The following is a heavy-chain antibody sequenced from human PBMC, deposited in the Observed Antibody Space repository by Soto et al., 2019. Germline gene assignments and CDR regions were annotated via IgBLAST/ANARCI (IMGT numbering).Heavy chain of an antibody. V-gene: IGHV3-7*03. CDR2: IKQDGSEK. CDR3: TTLSSTWPTGGDY. J-gene: IGHJ4*02. Sequence: GSLRLSCVASGLMFSNQWMSWVRQAPGKGLEWVANIKQDGSEKYYVDSVKGRFIIFRDNAENLLYLLMNSLRADDTAVYYCTTLSSTWPTGGDYWGQGTLVTVS. D-gene: IGHD2-2*01. CDR1: GLMFSNQW.